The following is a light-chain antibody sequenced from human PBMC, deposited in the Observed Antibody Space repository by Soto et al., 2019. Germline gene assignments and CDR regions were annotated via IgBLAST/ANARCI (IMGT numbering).Light chain of an antibody. J-gene: IGLJ1*01. V-gene: IGLV2-14*01. Sequence: QSALTQPASVSGSPGQSITISCTGTSSDVGGYNYVSWYQQHPGKAPKLIIYEVSNRPSGVSNRFSGSKSGDTASLTISGLHAEGEADYYCSSYTSSSTLYVFGTGTKLTVL. CDR2: EVS. CDR3: SSYTSSSTLYV. CDR1: SSDVGGYNY.